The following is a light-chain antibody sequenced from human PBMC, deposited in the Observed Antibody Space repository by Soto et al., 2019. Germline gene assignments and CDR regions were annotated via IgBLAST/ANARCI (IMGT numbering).Light chain of an antibody. V-gene: IGLV2-14*01. J-gene: IGLJ2*01. CDR1: SSDVGGYNY. CDR2: DVS. CDR3: SSYTSSSTSVV. Sequence: QSALTQPASVSGSPGQSITISCTGTSSDVGGYNYVSWYQPHTGKAPKLMIYDVSNRPSGVSNRFSGAKSGNTASLTISGLQAEDEADYYCSSYTSSSTSVVFGGGTVLAVL.